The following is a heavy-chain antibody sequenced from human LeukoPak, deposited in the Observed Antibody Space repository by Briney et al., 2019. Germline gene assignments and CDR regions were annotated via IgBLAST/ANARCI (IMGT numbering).Heavy chain of an antibody. D-gene: IGHD3-3*01. Sequence: GESLKIPFKGSGYSFTSYLIGRVRPRPGKGLEGMGIIYPCDSDPRHRPSFQGQVTISANKPISPAYPQWTSLKAPDHALFYWARLPYDSKVWGHYFDYWGEGTLVTVFS. V-gene: IGHV5-51*01. CDR3: ARLPYDSKVWGHYFDY. CDR2: IYPCDSDP. J-gene: IGHJ4*02. CDR1: GYSFTSYL.